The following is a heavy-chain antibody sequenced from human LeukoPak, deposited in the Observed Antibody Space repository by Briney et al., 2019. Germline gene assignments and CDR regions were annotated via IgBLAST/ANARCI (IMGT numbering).Heavy chain of an antibody. CDR1: GFTFRSYS. V-gene: IGHV3-21*01. CDR3: ARGDSSGYYFYYYYGMVV. J-gene: IGHJ6*02. D-gene: IGHD3-22*01. Sequence: PGGSLRLSCAASGFTFRSYSMHWVRQAPGKGLEWVSSISSSSSYIYYADSVKGRFTISRDNAKNSLYLQMNSLRAEDTAVYYCARGDSSGYYFYYYYGMVVWGRGTTVTVSS. CDR2: ISSSSSYI.